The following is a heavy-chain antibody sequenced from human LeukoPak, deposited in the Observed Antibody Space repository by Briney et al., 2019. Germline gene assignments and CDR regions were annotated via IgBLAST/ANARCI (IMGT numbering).Heavy chain of an antibody. Sequence: PSETLSLTCAVYGGSFSGYYWSWIRQPPGKGLEWIGEINHSGSTNYNPSLKSRVTISVVTSKNQFSLKLSSVTAADTAVYYCARGEDGYNGDWGQGTLVTVSS. CDR1: GGSFSGYY. J-gene: IGHJ4*02. CDR3: ARGEDGYNGD. CDR2: INHSGST. V-gene: IGHV4-34*01. D-gene: IGHD5-24*01.